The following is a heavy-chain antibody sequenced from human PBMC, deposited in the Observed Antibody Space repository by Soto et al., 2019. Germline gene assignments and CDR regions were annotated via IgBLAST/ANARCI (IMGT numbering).Heavy chain of an antibody. CDR3: ARGYLPDIVVVPAATVAAFDI. D-gene: IGHD2-2*01. V-gene: IGHV4-59*01. Sequence: SETLSLTCTVSGGSISSYYWSWIRQPPGKGLEWIGYIYYSGSTNYNPSLKSRVTISVDTSKNQFSLKLSSVTAADTAVYYCARGYLPDIVVVPAATVAAFDIWGQGTMVTVSS. CDR1: GGSISSYY. CDR2: IYYSGST. J-gene: IGHJ3*02.